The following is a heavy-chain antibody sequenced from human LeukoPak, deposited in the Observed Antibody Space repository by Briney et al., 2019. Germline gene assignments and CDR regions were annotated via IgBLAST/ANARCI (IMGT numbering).Heavy chain of an antibody. V-gene: IGHV4-59*12. J-gene: IGHJ4*02. CDR3: ARGGWDCSSTSCYTDGLNY. D-gene: IGHD2-2*02. Sequence: SETLSLTCTVSGGSISSYYWSWIRQPPGKGLEWIGYIYYSGSTNYNPSLKSRVTISVDASKNQFSLKLSSVTAADTAVYYCARGGWDCSSTSCYTDGLNYWGQGTLVTVSS. CDR2: IYYSGST. CDR1: GGSISSYY.